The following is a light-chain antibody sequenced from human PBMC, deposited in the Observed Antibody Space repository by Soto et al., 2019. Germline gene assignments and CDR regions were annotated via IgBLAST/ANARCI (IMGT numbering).Light chain of an antibody. CDR1: LGFLYSSNNKNY. J-gene: IGKJ4*01. CDR2: WAS. V-gene: IGKV4-1*01. Sequence: DIVMTQSPESLALSLGERATIDCKSRLGFLYSSNNKNYLTWYQQKTGQPPKLXIYWASTRESGVPDRFSGSGSGTDLNLTISRLQAEDVAVYYCQEYYSTTLTCGGGTKVDIK. CDR3: QEYYSTTLT.